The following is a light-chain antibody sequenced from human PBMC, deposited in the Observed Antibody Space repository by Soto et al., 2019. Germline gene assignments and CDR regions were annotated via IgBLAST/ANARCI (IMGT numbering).Light chain of an antibody. Sequence: QSALTQPASVSGSPGQSITISCTGTSSDVGNYNLVSWYQQHPGKAPKLMIYESSKRPSGVSNRFSGSKSGNMASLTISGLQAEDEADYYCCSYAGSSTYYVFGTGTKVTVL. V-gene: IGLV2-23*01. J-gene: IGLJ1*01. CDR1: SSDVGNYNL. CDR2: ESS. CDR3: CSYAGSSTYYV.